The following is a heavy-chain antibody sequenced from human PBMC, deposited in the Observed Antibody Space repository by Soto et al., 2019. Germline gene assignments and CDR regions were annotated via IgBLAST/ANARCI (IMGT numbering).Heavy chain of an antibody. CDR3: ARDRTYYDILAGSSKNNWFDP. CDR2: IIPILGIA. CDR1: GYTFTSYG. J-gene: IGHJ5*02. V-gene: IGHV1-69*04. D-gene: IGHD3-9*01. Sequence: AASVKVSCKASGYTFTSYGISWVRQAPGQGLEWMGRIIPILGIANYAQKFQGRVTITADKSTSTAYMELSSLRSEDTAVYYCARDRTYYDILAGSSKNNWFDPWGQGTLVTVSS.